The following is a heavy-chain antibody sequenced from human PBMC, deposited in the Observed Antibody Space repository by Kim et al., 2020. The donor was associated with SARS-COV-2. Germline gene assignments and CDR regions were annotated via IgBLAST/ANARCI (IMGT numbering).Heavy chain of an antibody. CDR2: IRNRARGYTT. CDR1: GFTFSDHY. Sequence: GGSLRLSCAASGFTFSDHYMDWVRAAPGKGLEWLARIRNRARGYTTEYAASVKGRFTISRDDSKSSLYLQITSLRTEDGGVYYCGDVGAGYWGQGTPVTV. J-gene: IGHJ4*02. D-gene: IGHD1-26*01. V-gene: IGHV3-72*01. CDR3: GDVGAGY.